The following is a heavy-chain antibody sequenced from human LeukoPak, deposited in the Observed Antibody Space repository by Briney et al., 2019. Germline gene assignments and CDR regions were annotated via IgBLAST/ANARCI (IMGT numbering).Heavy chain of an antibody. D-gene: IGHD2-15*01. CDR3: ARDGGGYCSGGSCYVADWFDP. V-gene: IGHV1-2*02. CDR1: GGTFSSYA. J-gene: IGHJ5*02. Sequence: ASVKVSCKASGGTFSSYAISWVRQAPGQGLEWMGWIHPNSGATNYAQRFQGRVTLTTETSISTAYMDLTSLRSDDTAVYYCARDGGGYCSGGSCYVADWFDPWGQGTLVTVSS. CDR2: IHPNSGAT.